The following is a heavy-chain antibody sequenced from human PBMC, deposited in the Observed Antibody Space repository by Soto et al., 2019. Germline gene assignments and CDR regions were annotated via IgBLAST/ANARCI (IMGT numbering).Heavy chain of an antibody. J-gene: IGHJ5*02. D-gene: IGHD6-6*01. CDR3: ARGDPFAIAGIAARPGYWFDP. Sequence: SETLSLTCAVYGGSFSGYYWSWIRQPPGKGLEWIGEINHSGSTNYNPSLKSRVTISVDTSKNQFSLKLSSVTAADTAVYYCARGDPFAIAGIAARPGYWFDPWGQGTLVTVSS. CDR2: INHSGST. V-gene: IGHV4-34*01. CDR1: GGSFSGYY.